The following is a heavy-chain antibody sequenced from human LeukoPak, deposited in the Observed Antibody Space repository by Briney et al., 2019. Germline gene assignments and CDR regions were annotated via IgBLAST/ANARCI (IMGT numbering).Heavy chain of an antibody. D-gene: IGHD3-10*01. V-gene: IGHV1-3*01. CDR1: GYTFTSYA. J-gene: IGHJ4*02. Sequence: ASAKVSCKASGYTFTSYAMHWVRQAPGQRLEWMGWINAGNGNTKYSQKFQGRVTITRDTSASTAYMELSSLRSEDTAVYYCAREKTAYYYGSGYYFDYWGQGTLVTVSS. CDR3: AREKTAYYYGSGYYFDY. CDR2: INAGNGNT.